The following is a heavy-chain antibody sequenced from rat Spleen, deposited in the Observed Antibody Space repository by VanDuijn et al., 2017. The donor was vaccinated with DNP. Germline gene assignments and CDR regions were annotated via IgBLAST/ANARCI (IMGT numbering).Heavy chain of an antibody. CDR2: ISSGGST. J-gene: IGHJ2*01. CDR1: GFSLTSYG. CDR3: TRGGGDY. D-gene: IGHD1-11*01. Sequence: QVQLKESGPGLVQPSQTLSLTCTVSGFSLTSYGVSWVRQPPGKGLEWIAAISSGGSTYYNSALKSRLSISRDTSKSQVFLKMNSLQTEDTAIYFCTRGGGDYWGQGVMVTVSS. V-gene: IGHV2S12*01.